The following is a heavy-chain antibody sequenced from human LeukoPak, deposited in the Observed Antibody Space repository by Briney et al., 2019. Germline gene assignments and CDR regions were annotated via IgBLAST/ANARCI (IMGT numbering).Heavy chain of an antibody. V-gene: IGHV4-34*01. CDR3: ARSTGYGSGSGAFDI. Sequence: SETLSLTCAVYGGSFSGYYWSWIRQPPGKGLEWIGEINHSGSTNYNPSLKSRVTISVDTSKNQFSLKLSSVTAADTAVYYCARSTGYGSGSGAFDIWGQGTMVTVSS. D-gene: IGHD3-10*01. CDR2: INHSGST. J-gene: IGHJ3*02. CDR1: GGSFSGYY.